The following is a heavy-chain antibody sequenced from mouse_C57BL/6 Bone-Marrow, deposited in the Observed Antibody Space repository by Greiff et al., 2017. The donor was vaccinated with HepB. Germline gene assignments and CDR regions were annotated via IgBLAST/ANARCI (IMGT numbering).Heavy chain of an antibody. CDR3: ASRPYDCIYWFAY. Sequence: VQLKESGPELVKPGASVKISCKASGYSFTDYNMNWVKQSNGKSLEWIGVINPNYGTTSYNQKFKGKATLTVDQSSSTAYMQLNSLPSEDSAVYYCASRPYDCIYWFAYWGQGTLVTVSA. J-gene: IGHJ3*01. CDR2: INPNYGTT. CDR1: GYSFTDYN. D-gene: IGHD2-10*01. V-gene: IGHV1-39*01.